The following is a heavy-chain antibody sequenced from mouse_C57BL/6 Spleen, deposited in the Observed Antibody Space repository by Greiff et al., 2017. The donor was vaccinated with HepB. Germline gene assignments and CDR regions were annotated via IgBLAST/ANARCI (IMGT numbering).Heavy chain of an antibody. D-gene: IGHD4-1*01. CDR1: GFTFSSYA. J-gene: IGHJ2*01. V-gene: IGHV5-4*01. CDR3: ARDDWGLDY. Sequence: EVKLMESGGGLVKPGGSLKLSCAASGFTFSSYAMSWVRQTPEKRLEWVATISDGGSYTYYPDNVKGRFTISRDNAKNNLYLQMSHLKSEDTAMYYCARDDWGLDYWGQGTTLTVSS. CDR2: ISDGGSYT.